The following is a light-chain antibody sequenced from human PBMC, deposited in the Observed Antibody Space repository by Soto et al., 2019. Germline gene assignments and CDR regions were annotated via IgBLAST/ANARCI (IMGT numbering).Light chain of an antibody. CDR1: QSVSSN. J-gene: IGKJ4*01. Sequence: EIVMTQSPATLSVSPGERATLSCRASQSVSSNLAWYQQKPGQAPRLLIYGASTRATGIPASFSGSGSATELTLTISSLQTEDFAVYHCQQYNNCPLTFGGGTKVEIK. V-gene: IGKV3D-15*01. CDR2: GAS. CDR3: QQYNNCPLT.